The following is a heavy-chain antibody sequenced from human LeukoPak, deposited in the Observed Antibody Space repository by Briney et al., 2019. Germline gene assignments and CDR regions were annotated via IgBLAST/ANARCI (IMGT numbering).Heavy chain of an antibody. CDR2: IYHSGST. J-gene: IGHJ3*02. CDR1: GGSISSGGYS. CDR3: ARDKEGKAFDI. V-gene: IGHV4-30-2*01. Sequence: SDTLSLTCAVSGGSISSGGYSWSWIRQPPAKGLEWIGNIYHSGSTYYNPSLKSRVTISVDRSKNQFSLKLSSVTAADTAVYYCARDKEGKAFDIWGQGTMVTVSS.